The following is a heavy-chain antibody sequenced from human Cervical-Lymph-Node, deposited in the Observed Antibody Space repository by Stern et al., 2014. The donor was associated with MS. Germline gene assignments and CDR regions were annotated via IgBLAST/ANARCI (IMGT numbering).Heavy chain of an antibody. V-gene: IGHV7-4-1*02. CDR3: ARGRDSDYEAID. Sequence: QVQLVQSGSELKRPGASVKVSCRTSGYTFTNYPINWVRQAPGQWLEWLGWMNDNTGNPTYAPGFTGRFVFSLDTSVSTTYLQISGLKAEDTAVYYCARGRDSDYEAIDWGQGTLVTVSS. CDR2: MNDNTGNP. J-gene: IGHJ4*02. CDR1: GYTFTNYP. D-gene: IGHD5-12*01.